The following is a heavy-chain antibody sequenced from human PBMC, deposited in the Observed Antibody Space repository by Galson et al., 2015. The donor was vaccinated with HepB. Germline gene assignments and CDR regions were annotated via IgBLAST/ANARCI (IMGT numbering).Heavy chain of an antibody. Sequence: SVKVSCKASGGTFSSYAISWVRQAPGQGLEWMGGIIPIFGTANYAQKFQGRVTITADESTSTAYMELSSLRSEDTAVYYCARHMTPPYGQWLALDYCGPGTLVTVSS. D-gene: IGHD6-19*01. CDR2: IIPIFGTA. V-gene: IGHV1-69*13. J-gene: IGHJ4*02. CDR3: ARHMTPPYGQWLALDY. CDR1: GGTFSSYA.